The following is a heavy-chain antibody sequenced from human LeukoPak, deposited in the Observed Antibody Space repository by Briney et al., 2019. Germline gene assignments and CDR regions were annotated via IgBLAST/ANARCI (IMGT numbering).Heavy chain of an antibody. D-gene: IGHD3-16*02. J-gene: IGHJ3*02. CDR1: GGSISSYY. V-gene: IGHV4-59*01. CDR3: ARVGYDYVWGSYRYPPPGAFDI. CDR2: IYYSGST. Sequence: SETLSLTCTVSGGSISSYYWSWIRQPPGKGLEWIGYIYYSGSTNYNPSLKSRVTISVDTSKNQFSLKLSSVTAVDTAVYYCARVGYDYVWGSYRYPPPGAFDIWGQGTMVTVSS.